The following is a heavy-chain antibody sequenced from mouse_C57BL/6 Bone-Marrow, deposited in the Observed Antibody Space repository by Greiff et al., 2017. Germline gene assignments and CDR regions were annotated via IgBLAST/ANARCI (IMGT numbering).Heavy chain of an antibody. D-gene: IGHD1-1*01. CDR2: INPNNGGT. V-gene: IGHV1-18*01. J-gene: IGHJ3*01. Sequence: VQLQQSGPELVKPGASVKIPCKASGYTFTDYNMDWVKQSHGKSLEWIGDINPNNGGTIYNQKFKGKATLTVDKSSSTAYMELRSLTSADTAVYYCARQDFYYYGAYWGQGTLVTVSA. CDR3: ARQDFYYYGAY. CDR1: GYTFTDYN.